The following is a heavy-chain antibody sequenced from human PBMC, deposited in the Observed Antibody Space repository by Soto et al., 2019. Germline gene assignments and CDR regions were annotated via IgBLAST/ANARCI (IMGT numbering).Heavy chain of an antibody. Sequence: QLQLQESGSGLVKPSQTLSLTCAVSGGSISSGGYSWSWIRQPPGKGLEWIGYIYHSGSTYYNPSLKSRVTISVDRSKNQFSLKLSSVTAADTAVYYCARGYCSGGSCYSPYNWFDPWGQGTLVTVSS. CDR2: IYHSGST. CDR1: GGSISSGGYS. D-gene: IGHD2-15*01. V-gene: IGHV4-30-2*01. CDR3: ARGYCSGGSCYSPYNWFDP. J-gene: IGHJ5*02.